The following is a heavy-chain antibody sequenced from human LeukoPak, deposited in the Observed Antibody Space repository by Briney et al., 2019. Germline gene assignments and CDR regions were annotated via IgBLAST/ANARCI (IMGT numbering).Heavy chain of an antibody. CDR3: ARGGVGAVFDY. D-gene: IGHD1-26*01. CDR2: YSDGSST. Sequence: GGSLRLSCAASGFTLSSYWMHWVRQAPGKGLVWVSYSDGSSTNYADSVKGRFTISRDNAKNTLYLQMNSLRAGDTAVYYCARGGVGAVFDYWGQGTLVTVSS. CDR1: GFTLSSYW. V-gene: IGHV3-74*01. J-gene: IGHJ4*02.